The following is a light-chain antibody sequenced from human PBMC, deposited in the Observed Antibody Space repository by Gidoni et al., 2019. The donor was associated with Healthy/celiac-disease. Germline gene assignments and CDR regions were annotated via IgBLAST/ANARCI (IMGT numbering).Light chain of an antibody. CDR3: QQYYSYTSWT. CDR2: AAS. J-gene: IGKJ1*01. CDR1: QGIRSY. V-gene: IGKV1-8*01. Sequence: IRMTQSPSSFSASTGDRVTITCRASQGIRSYLAWYQQKPGKAPKLLIYAASTLQSGVPSRFSGSGSGTDFNLTISCRQSEDFATYYCQQYYSYTSWTFGQGTKVEIK.